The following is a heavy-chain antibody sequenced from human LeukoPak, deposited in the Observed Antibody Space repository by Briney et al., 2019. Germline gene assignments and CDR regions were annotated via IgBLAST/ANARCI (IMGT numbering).Heavy chain of an antibody. CDR2: ISSSINTI. V-gene: IGHV3-48*01. Sequence: GGSLRLSCAASGFTFSSYSMNWVRQAPGKGLEWVSYISSSINTIYYADSVKGRFTISRDNAKNSLYLQMNSLRAEDTAVYYCALNPRGYCSGGRCYIGYWGQGTLVTVSS. CDR3: ALNPRGYCSGGRCYIGY. CDR1: GFTFSSYS. D-gene: IGHD2-15*01. J-gene: IGHJ4*02.